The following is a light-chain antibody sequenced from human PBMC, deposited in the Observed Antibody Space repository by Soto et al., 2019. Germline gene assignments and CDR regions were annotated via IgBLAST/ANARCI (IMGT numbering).Light chain of an antibody. V-gene: IGKV3-20*01. CDR3: QQVVSSPIT. Sequence: EIVMTQSPATLSLSPGERATLSCRASQSVNSSYFVWYQQTPGQAPRLLICGASSRATGIPDRFSGSASGADFTLTISRLESEDFAVYYCQQVVSSPITFGQGTRVEIK. CDR1: QSVNSSY. CDR2: GAS. J-gene: IGKJ5*01.